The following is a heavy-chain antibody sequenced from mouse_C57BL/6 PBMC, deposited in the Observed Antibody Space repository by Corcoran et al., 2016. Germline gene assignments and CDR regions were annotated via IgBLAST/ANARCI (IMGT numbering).Heavy chain of an antibody. CDR3: ARDGYYGYYAMDY. D-gene: IGHD2-3*01. V-gene: IGHV9-3*01. Sequence: QIQLVQSGPELKKPGETVKISCKASGYTFTPYGMSWVKQAPGKGLKWMGWINTYSGVPTYADDFKGRFAFSLETSASTAYLQINNLKNEDTATYFCARDGYYGYYAMDYWGQGTSVTVSS. CDR1: GYTFTPYG. J-gene: IGHJ4*01. CDR2: INTYSGVP.